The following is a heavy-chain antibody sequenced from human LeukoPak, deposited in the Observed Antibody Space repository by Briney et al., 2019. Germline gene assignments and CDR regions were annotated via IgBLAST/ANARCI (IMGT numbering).Heavy chain of an antibody. CDR3: ARPEQSYYYGSGSFDAFDI. CDR2: INPNSGGT. CDR1: GYTFTGYY. J-gene: IGHJ3*02. D-gene: IGHD3-10*01. Sequence: ASVKVSCKASGYTFTGYYMHWVRQAPGQGLEWMGRINPNSGGTNYAQKFQGRVTMTRDTSISTAYMELSRLRSDDTAVYYCARPEQSYYYGSGSFDAFDIWGQGAMVTVSS. V-gene: IGHV1-2*06.